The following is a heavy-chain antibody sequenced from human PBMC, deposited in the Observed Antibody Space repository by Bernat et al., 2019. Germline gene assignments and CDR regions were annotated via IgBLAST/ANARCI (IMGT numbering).Heavy chain of an antibody. V-gene: IGHV3-15*01. CDR2: IKSKTDGGTT. D-gene: IGHD6-19*01. CDR3: ARDPRYRGSGWERYYQYGMDV. J-gene: IGHJ6*02. Sequence: EVQLVESGGGLVKPGGSLRLSCAASGFTFSNAWMSWVRQAPGKGLEWVGRIKSKTDGGTTDYAAPVKGRFTISRDDSKNTLYLQMNSLRAEDTAVYYCARDPRYRGSGWERYYQYGMDVWGQGTTVTVSS. CDR1: GFTFSNAW.